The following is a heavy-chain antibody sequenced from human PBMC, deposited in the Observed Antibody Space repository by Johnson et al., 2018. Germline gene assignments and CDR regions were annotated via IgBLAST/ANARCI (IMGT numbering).Heavy chain of an antibody. J-gene: IGHJ6*04. V-gene: IGHV3-11*01. CDR1: GVAFSDPY. D-gene: IGHD1-1*01. CDR3: ARENGWMDV. Sequence: VQLVESGGGLVKPGRSLRLSCAASGVAFSDPYISWIWQAPGKGLGRVSLVSSSGSIICYPTSVKGQFTVSRDNAKRSRYLYMGSLRAEYTAVYNCARENGWMDVGGKGTTVTVSS. CDR2: VSSSGSII.